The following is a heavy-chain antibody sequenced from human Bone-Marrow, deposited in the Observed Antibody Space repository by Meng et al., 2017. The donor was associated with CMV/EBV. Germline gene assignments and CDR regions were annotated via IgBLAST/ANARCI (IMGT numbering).Heavy chain of an antibody. CDR3: ALYDFWSGYYT. Sequence: SEPLSLTCTVSGGSISSSSYYWGWIRQPPGKGLEWIGSIYYSGSTYYNPSLKSRVTISVDTSKNQFSLKLSSVTAADTAVYYCALYDFWSGYYTWGQGTLVTVSS. CDR1: GGSISSSSYY. V-gene: IGHV4-39*01. J-gene: IGHJ4*02. D-gene: IGHD3-3*01. CDR2: IYYSGST.